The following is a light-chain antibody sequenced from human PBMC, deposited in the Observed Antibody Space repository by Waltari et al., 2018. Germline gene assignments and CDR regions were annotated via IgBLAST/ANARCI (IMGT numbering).Light chain of an antibody. Sequence: EVLMTPSPATLSVSPGERATLSCRASQSIARNLAWYQQKPGQAPRLLIYGASTRATGVPDRFSGSGSGTEFTLTISSLQSEDFAVYYCQQYNNWRTFGQGTKVEIK. V-gene: IGKV3-15*01. J-gene: IGKJ2*01. CDR2: GAS. CDR1: QSIARN. CDR3: QQYNNWRT.